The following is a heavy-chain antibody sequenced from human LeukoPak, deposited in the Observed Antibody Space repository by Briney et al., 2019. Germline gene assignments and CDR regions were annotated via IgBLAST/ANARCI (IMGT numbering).Heavy chain of an antibody. CDR2: IYYSGST. V-gene: IGHV4-30-4*01. CDR1: GGSISSGDYY. D-gene: IGHD3-22*01. Sequence: SETLSLTCTVSGGSISSGDYYWSWIRQPPGKGLEWIGYIYYSGSTYYNPSLKSRVTISVDTSKNQFSLKLSSVTAADTAVYYCARGWFYYDSSGYYPGDAFDIWGQGTMVTVSS. CDR3: ARGWFYYDSSGYYPGDAFDI. J-gene: IGHJ3*02.